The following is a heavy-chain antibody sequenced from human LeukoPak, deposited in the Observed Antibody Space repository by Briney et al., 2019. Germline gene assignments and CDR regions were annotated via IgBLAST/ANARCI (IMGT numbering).Heavy chain of an antibody. D-gene: IGHD1-7*01. Sequence: GGSLRLSCAASGFTFSSYWMHWVRQAPGKGLVWVSRINSDGSSTSYADSVKGRFTISRDNAKNTLYLQMNSLRAEDTAVYYCARGSGTTSCFDYWGQGTLVTDSS. CDR2: INSDGSST. CDR1: GFTFSSYW. J-gene: IGHJ4*02. CDR3: ARGSGTTSCFDY. V-gene: IGHV3-74*01.